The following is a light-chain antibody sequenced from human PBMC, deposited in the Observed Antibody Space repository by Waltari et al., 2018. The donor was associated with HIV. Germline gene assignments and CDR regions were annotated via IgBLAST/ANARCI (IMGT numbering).Light chain of an antibody. CDR2: KDS. J-gene: IGLJ3*02. CDR3: QSADISSWV. V-gene: IGLV3-25*03. Sequence: SYELTQPPSVSVSPGQTARITCSGDALPKQYAYWYQQKPGQAPVRVIYKDSERPSGIPERFSGSSSGTTVTLTISGVQAEDEADYYCQSADISSWVFGGGTKLTVL. CDR1: ALPKQY.